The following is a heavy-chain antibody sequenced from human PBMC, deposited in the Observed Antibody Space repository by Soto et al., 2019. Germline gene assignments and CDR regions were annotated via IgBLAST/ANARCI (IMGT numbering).Heavy chain of an antibody. V-gene: IGHV4-61*01. CDR3: ARQSSIAAPLGYYGMDV. D-gene: IGHD6-6*01. CDR2: IYYSGST. Sequence: SETLSLTCTVSGGSVSSGSYYWSWIRQPPGKGLEWIGYIYYSGSTNYNPSLKSRVTISVDTSKNQFSLKLSSVTAADTAVYYCARQSSIAAPLGYYGMDVWGQGTTVTV. J-gene: IGHJ6*02. CDR1: GGSVSSGSYY.